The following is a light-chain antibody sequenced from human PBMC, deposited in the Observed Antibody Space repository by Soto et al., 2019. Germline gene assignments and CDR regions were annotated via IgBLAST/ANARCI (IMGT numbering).Light chain of an antibody. Sequence: DIQMTQSPSSLSASVGDRVTITCQASQDITLYLNWYQHKPGKAPNLLIHDVSTLETGVPARFSGRGSGTTFTLTIINLQPEDVATYYCQQYDSRPNTFGQGTKVEI. CDR3: QQYDSRPNT. CDR1: QDITLY. CDR2: DVS. V-gene: IGKV1-33*01. J-gene: IGKJ2*01.